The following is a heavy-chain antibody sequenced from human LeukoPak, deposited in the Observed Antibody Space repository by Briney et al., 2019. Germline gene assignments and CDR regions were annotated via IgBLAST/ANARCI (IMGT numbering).Heavy chain of an antibody. CDR3: ARSKDYYDSSGVFDY. CDR1: GGTFSSYA. CDR2: VIPIFGTA. V-gene: IGHV1-69*05. J-gene: IGHJ4*02. Sequence: SVKVSCKASGGTFSSYAISWVRQAPGQGLEWMGGVIPIFGTANYAQKFQGRVTITTDESTSTAYMELSSLRSEDTAVYYCARSKDYYDSSGVFDYWGQGTLVTVSS. D-gene: IGHD3-22*01.